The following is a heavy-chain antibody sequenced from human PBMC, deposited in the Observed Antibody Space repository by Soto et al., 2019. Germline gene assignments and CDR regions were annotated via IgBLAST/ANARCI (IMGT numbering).Heavy chain of an antibody. CDR3: GRGYNYAAY. CDR1: VFSFSTYG. J-gene: IGHJ4*02. D-gene: IGHD5-18*01. CDR2: IWYDGSND. Sequence: VGSLRLSCAASVFSFSTYGMQCVRQSPGKCLEWVAEIWYDGSNDFHSDSVKGRFTISRDNAKNTLFLQMNSLRAEDTAMYYCGRGYNYAAYRGQGNQVTVS. V-gene: IGHV3-33*01.